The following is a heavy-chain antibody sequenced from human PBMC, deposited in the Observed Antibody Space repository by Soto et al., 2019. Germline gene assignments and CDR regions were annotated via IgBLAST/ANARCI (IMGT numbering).Heavy chain of an antibody. V-gene: IGHV3-23*01. CDR1: RFTFSSYA. Sequence: GGSLRLSCAASRFTFSSYAMSWVRQAPGKGLEWVSFTTGSGGTTFYADSVKGRFTISRDNSKNTLYLQMNSLRAEDTAVYYCAKHHGGNSWYCLDSWGQGTLVTVSS. D-gene: IGHD6-13*01. CDR3: AKHHGGNSWYCLDS. CDR2: TTGSGGTT. J-gene: IGHJ4*02.